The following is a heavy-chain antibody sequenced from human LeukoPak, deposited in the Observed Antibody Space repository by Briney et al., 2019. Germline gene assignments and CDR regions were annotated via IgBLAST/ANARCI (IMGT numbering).Heavy chain of an antibody. D-gene: IGHD2-2*01. CDR3: ARDLPEYCSSTSCYGSYYGMDV. CDR1: GFTFSSYS. J-gene: IGHJ6*02. CDR2: ISSSSSTI. V-gene: IGHV3-48*01. Sequence: GGSLRLSCAASGFTFSSYSMNWVRQAPGKGLEWVSYISSSSSTIYYADSVKGRFTISRDNAKNSLYLQMNSLRAEDTAVYYCARDLPEYCSSTSCYGSYYGMDVWGQGTRSPSP.